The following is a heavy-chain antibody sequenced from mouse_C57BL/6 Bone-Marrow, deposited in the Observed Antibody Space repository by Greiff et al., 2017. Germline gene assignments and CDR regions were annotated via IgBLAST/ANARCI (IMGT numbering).Heavy chain of an antibody. CDR1: GFNIKDDY. V-gene: IGHV14-4*01. CDR2: IDPENGDT. CDR3: TTRKN. Sequence: DVKLQESGAELVRPGASVKLSCTASGFNIKDDYMHWVKQRPEQGLEWIGWIDPENGDTEYAPKFQGKATITADTSSNTAYLQLSSLTSEDTAVXYCTTRKNWGQGTTLTVSS. J-gene: IGHJ2*01.